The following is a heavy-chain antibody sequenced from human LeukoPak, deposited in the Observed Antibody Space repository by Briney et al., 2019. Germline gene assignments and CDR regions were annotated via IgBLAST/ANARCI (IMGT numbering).Heavy chain of an antibody. CDR3: AKARWVSNADAVW. Sequence: PGGCLRLSCAASGFTFSNYAMSWVRPAPARGREWVSGLRGEGETLYADSVQGRFTLSRHDSRNTVYFPLNNLRVEDTAVYNCAKARWVSNADAVWWGQGTLVTVSS. J-gene: IGHJ4*02. D-gene: IGHD1-1*01. CDR1: GFTFSNYA. CDR2: LRGEGET. V-gene: IGHV3-23*01.